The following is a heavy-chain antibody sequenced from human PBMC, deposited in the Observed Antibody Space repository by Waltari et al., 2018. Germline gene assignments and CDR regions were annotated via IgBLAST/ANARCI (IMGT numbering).Heavy chain of an antibody. CDR1: GYSISSYY. CDR2: IYYSGST. CDR3: ARLERGYSVSD. V-gene: IGHV4-59*01. Sequence: QVQLQESGPGLVKPSETLSLTCAVSGYSISSYYWSWIRQPPGKGLEWIGYIYYSGSTNYNPSLKSRVTISVDTSKNQFSLKLSSVTAADTAVYYCARLERGYSVSDWGQGTLVTVSS. D-gene: IGHD3-22*01. J-gene: IGHJ4*02.